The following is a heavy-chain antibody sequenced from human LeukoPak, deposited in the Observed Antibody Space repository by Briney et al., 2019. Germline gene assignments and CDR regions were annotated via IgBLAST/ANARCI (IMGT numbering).Heavy chain of an antibody. J-gene: IGHJ4*02. CDR1: GGTFSSYG. V-gene: IGHV1-69*05. CDR2: ISHIVGKE. CDR3: ARHAGYYGSGSPGTMVDY. D-gene: IGHD3-10*01. Sequence: GASVKVSCKASGGTFSSYGISWVRQAPGQGLEWMGGISHIVGKENYAQKFQGRATITTDESTSTAYMEMSSLRSEDTAVYYCARHAGYYGSGSPGTMVDYWGQGTLVTGSS.